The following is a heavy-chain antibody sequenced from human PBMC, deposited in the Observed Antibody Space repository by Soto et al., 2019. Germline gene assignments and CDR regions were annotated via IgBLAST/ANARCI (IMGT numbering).Heavy chain of an antibody. J-gene: IGHJ3*02. CDR2: ISGSGGST. V-gene: IGHV3-23*01. D-gene: IGHD1-1*01. CDR1: GFTFSSYA. Sequence: LSCAASGFTFSSYAMSWVRHAPGKGLERVSAISGSGGSTYYADSVKGRFTISRDNSKNTLYLQMNSLRAEDTAVYYCAKRSGWLQDRDAFDIWGQWTMVTVSS. CDR3: AKRSGWLQDRDAFDI.